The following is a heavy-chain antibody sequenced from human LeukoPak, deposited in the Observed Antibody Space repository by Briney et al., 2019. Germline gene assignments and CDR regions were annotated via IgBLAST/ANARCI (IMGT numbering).Heavy chain of an antibody. Sequence: PGGSLRLSCAASGFTFSSYEMNWVRQAPGKGLEWISYIGSGGSTIYNADSVKGRFTISRDNAKNSLYLQMNSLRAEDTAVYYYARINIRWFDRWGQGTLVTVSS. CDR2: IGSGGSTI. CDR3: ARINIRWFDR. J-gene: IGHJ5*02. CDR1: GFTFSSYE. D-gene: IGHD3-10*01. V-gene: IGHV3-48*03.